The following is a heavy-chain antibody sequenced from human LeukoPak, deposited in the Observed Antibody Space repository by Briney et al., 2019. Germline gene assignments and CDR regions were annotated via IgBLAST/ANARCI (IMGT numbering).Heavy chain of an antibody. D-gene: IGHD6-13*01. J-gene: IGHJ2*01. CDR1: GYSFISYY. Sequence: GASVKVSCKASGYSFISYYMHWVRQAPGQGLEWMGWINPNSGGTNYAQKFQGRVTMTRDTSISTAYMELSRLRSDDTAVYYCARTYSSSWYIIWYFDLWGRGTLVTVSS. CDR2: INPNSGGT. V-gene: IGHV1-2*02. CDR3: ARTYSSSWYIIWYFDL.